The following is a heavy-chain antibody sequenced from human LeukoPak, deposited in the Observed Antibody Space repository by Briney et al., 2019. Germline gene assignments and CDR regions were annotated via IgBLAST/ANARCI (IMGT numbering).Heavy chain of an antibody. D-gene: IGHD1-1*01. J-gene: IGHJ5*02. CDR3: ARDRDGKDL. V-gene: IGHV3-7*01. Sequence: RGGSLRLSCAASGFTLRDFWTSWVRQAPGRGREWVANIQQDEIEKYSVQGRVPIPRDNVNKLLYLQINSLRANDTAMYYCARDRDGKDLWGQGTLVTVSS. CDR2: IQQDEIEK. CDR1: GFTLRDFW.